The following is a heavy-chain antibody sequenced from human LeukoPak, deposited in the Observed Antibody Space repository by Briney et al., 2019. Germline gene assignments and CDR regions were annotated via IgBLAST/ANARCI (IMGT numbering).Heavy chain of an antibody. CDR3: ARESTMVTPGF. Sequence: GGSLRLSCAASGFTFSSYSMNWVRQAPGKGLEWVANINQDGSEKNYVDSVKGRFTISRDNAKNSLYLQMNSLRAEDTAVYYCARESTMVTPGFWGQGTLVTVSS. J-gene: IGHJ4*02. CDR1: GFTFSSYS. CDR2: INQDGSEK. D-gene: IGHD4/OR15-4a*01. V-gene: IGHV3-7*01.